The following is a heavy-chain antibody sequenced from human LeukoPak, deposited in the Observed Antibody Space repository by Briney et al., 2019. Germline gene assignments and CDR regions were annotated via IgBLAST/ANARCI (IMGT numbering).Heavy chain of an antibody. J-gene: IGHJ5*02. CDR3: ARDGITIFGVGP. CDR1: GGSFSGYY. Sequence: SETLSLTCAVYGGSFSGYYWSWIRQPPGKGLEWIGEINHSGSTNYNPSLKSRVTIPVDTSKNQFSLKLSSVTAADTAVYYCARDGITIFGVGPWGQGTLVTVSS. CDR2: INHSGST. V-gene: IGHV4-34*01. D-gene: IGHD3-3*01.